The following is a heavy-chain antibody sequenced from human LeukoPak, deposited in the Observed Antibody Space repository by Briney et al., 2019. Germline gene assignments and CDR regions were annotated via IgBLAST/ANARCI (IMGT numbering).Heavy chain of an antibody. CDR2: INTDGSST. D-gene: IGHD3-10*01. CDR3: AKSALLWFGELLDY. J-gene: IGHJ4*02. V-gene: IGHV3-74*01. CDR1: GFTFSSYW. Sequence: GGSLRLSCAASGFTFSSYWMHWVRQAPGKGLVWVSRINTDGSSTSYADSVKGRFTISRDNAKNTLYLQMNSLRAEDTAVYYCAKSALLWFGELLDYWGQGTLVTVSS.